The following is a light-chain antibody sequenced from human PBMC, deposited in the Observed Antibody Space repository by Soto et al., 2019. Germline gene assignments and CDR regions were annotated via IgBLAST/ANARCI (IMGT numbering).Light chain of an antibody. Sequence: QSALTQPASVSGSPGQSITISCTGSTXDVGAYNYVSWYKHHPGQAPQLMIYEVSNRPSGVSNRFSGSKSGNTASLTISGLQADDEGDYYCSSKTSSSSPFVFGTGTKVNLL. V-gene: IGLV2-14*01. CDR1: TXDVGAYNY. CDR3: SSKTSSSSPFV. CDR2: EVS. J-gene: IGLJ1*01.